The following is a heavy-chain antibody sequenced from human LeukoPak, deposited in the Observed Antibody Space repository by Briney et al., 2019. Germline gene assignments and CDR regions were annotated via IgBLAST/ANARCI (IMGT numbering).Heavy chain of an antibody. CDR2: RWYDGSNK. V-gene: IGHV3-33*01. D-gene: IGHD5-12*01. Sequence: GGSLRLSCAASGFTFSSYGIHWVRQAPGKGLEWGAVRWYDGSNKYYADSVKGRFTISRDNSKNTLYLQMNSLRAEDTAVYYCARDAGYSGYDQKDNWFDPWGQGTLVTVSS. CDR1: GFTFSSYG. CDR3: ARDAGYSGYDQKDNWFDP. J-gene: IGHJ5*02.